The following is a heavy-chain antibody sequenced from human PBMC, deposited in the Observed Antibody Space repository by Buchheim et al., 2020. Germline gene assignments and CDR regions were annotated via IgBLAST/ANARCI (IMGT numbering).Heavy chain of an antibody. J-gene: IGHJ6*02. CDR3: AREVGFWSGYYTSYYYYGMDV. V-gene: IGHV4-61*02. CDR2: IYTSGST. CDR1: GGSISSGSYY. D-gene: IGHD3-3*01. Sequence: QVQLQESGPGLVKPSQTLSLTCTVSGGSISSGSYYWSWIRQPAGKGLEWIGRIYTSGSTNYNPSLKSRVTISVDTSKNQFSLKLSSVTAADTAVYYCAREVGFWSGYYTSYYYYGMDVWGQGTT.